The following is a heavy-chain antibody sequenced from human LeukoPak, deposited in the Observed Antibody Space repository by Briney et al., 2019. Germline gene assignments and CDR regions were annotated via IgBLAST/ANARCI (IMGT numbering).Heavy chain of an antibody. CDR3: ARARRDTAMAPPEDV. Sequence: GGSLRLSCAASGFTVSSNYMSWVRQAPGKGLEWVSVIYSGGSTYYADSVKGRFTISRDNSRNTLYLQMNSLRAEDTAVYYCARARRDTAMAPPEDVWGQGTTVTVSS. CDR2: IYSGGST. CDR1: GFTVSSNY. D-gene: IGHD5-18*01. J-gene: IGHJ6*02. V-gene: IGHV3-66*01.